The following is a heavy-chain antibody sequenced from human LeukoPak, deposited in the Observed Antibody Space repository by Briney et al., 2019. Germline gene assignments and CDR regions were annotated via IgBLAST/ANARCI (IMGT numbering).Heavy chain of an antibody. J-gene: IGHJ4*02. CDR1: GGSISSYY. CDR3: ARDGGAAAGFDY. D-gene: IGHD6-13*01. Sequence: SETLSLICTVSGGSISSYYWSWIRQPAGKGLEWIGRIYTSGSTNYNPSLKSRVTISVDKSKNQFSLKLSSVTAADTAVYYCARDGGAAAGFDYWGQGTLITVSS. V-gene: IGHV4-4*07. CDR2: IYTSGST.